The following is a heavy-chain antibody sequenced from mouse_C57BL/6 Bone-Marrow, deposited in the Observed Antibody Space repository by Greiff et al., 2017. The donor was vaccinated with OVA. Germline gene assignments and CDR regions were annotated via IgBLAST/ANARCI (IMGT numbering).Heavy chain of an antibody. CDR3: ALRDPLLPAWFAY. CDR2: IDPEDGET. V-gene: IGHV14-2*01. CDR1: GFNIKDYY. Sequence: VHVKQSGAELVKPGASVKLSCTASGFNIKDYYMHWVKQRTEQGLEWIGRIDPEDGETNYAPKFQGKATITADTSSNTAYLQLSSLTSEDAAVYYCALRDPLLPAWFAYWGQGTLVTVSA. J-gene: IGHJ3*01. D-gene: IGHD1-1*01.